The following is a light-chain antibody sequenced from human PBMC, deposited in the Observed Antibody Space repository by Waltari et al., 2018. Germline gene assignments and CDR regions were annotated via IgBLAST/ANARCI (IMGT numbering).Light chain of an antibody. CDR2: DAS. Sequence: EIVLTQSPATLSLSPGERATLSCRASQSVSSYLAWYQQKPGQAPRLLIYDASNRATGIPARFSGSGSGTDFTLTISSLQSEDFAVYYCQQYNDWPRVTFGGGTKVEIK. CDR1: QSVSSY. J-gene: IGKJ4*01. V-gene: IGKV3-11*01. CDR3: QQYNDWPRVT.